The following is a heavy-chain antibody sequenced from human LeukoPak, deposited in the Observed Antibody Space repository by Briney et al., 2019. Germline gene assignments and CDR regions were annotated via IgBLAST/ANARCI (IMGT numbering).Heavy chain of an antibody. V-gene: IGHV4-34*01. D-gene: IGHD6-19*01. CDR1: GGSFGGYY. CDR2: INHSGST. J-gene: IGHJ4*02. Sequence: SETLSLTCAVYGGSFGGYYWSWIRQPPGKGLEWIGEINHSGSTNYNPSLKSRVTISVDTSKNQFSLKLSSVTAADTAVYYCARTLAVAGRRFDYWGQGTLVTVSS. CDR3: ARTLAVAGRRFDY.